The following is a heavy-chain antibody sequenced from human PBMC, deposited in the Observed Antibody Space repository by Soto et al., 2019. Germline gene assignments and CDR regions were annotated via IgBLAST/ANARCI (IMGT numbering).Heavy chain of an antibody. CDR3: ARERVTLVRGPQNWFDP. J-gene: IGHJ5*02. CDR2: ISAYNGNT. V-gene: IGHV1-18*01. D-gene: IGHD3-10*01. CDR1: GCRFASYA. Sequence: ASGKVSCKASGCRFASYAIVSVRQAPGQGLEWVGWISAYNGNTRYAQKLQGRVTMTTDTSTSTAYMELRSLKSDDTAVYYCARERVTLVRGPQNWFDPWGQGTLVTVSS.